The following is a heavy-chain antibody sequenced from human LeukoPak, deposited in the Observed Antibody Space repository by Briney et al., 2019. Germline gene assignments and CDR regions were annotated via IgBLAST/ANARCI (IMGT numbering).Heavy chain of an antibody. Sequence: TGGSLRLSCAASGFTFSSYSMNWVRQAPGKGLEWVSSISSSSSYIYYADSVKGRFTISRDNAKNSLHMQMNSLRAEDTAVYYCARVHYSSGWYEDNWGQGTLVTVSS. CDR1: GFTFSSYS. CDR3: ARVHYSSGWYEDN. V-gene: IGHV3-21*01. CDR2: ISSSSSYI. D-gene: IGHD6-19*01. J-gene: IGHJ4*02.